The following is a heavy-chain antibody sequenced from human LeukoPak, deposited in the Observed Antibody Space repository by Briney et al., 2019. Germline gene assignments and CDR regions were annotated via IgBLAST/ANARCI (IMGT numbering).Heavy chain of an antibody. V-gene: IGHV5-51*01. J-gene: IGHJ4*02. Sequence: PGASLKISCKGSGYSFTSYWIGWVRPMPGKGLEWMGIIYPGDSDTKYSPSFRGQVTISADNSISTAHLQRSSLKASDTVMYYCARVTAGTRTIDYWGRGTLVTVSS. CDR3: ARVTAGTRTIDY. D-gene: IGHD1-7*01. CDR1: GYSFTSYW. CDR2: IYPGDSDT.